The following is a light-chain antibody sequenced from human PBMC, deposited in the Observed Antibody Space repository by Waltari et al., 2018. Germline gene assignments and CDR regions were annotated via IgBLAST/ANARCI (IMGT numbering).Light chain of an antibody. J-gene: IGLJ2*01. CDR2: EVT. CDR3: SSYTSIKTPYVV. Sequence: QSALTQPASVSGSPGQSITISCTGTTRDVGRYNYVSWYQCHPGKAPELIIYEVTNRPPGVAVRFPGSKSGNTASLSISGLQPEDEADYYCSSYTSIKTPYVVFGGGTKVTVL. CDR1: TRDVGRYNY. V-gene: IGLV2-14*01.